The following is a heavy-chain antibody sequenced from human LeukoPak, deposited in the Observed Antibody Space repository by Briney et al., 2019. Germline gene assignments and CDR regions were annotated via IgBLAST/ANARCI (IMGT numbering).Heavy chain of an antibody. Sequence: SETLSLICAVSGGSISSGGYSWSWIRQPAGKGLEWIGYIFHSGSTHYNPSLKSRVTISVDRSKNQFSLRLSSVTAADTAVYYCARGSSLVVDSLDVWGQGTMVTVSS. V-gene: IGHV4-30-2*01. CDR3: ARGSSLVVDSLDV. J-gene: IGHJ6*02. D-gene: IGHD2-15*01. CDR1: GGSISSGGYS. CDR2: IFHSGST.